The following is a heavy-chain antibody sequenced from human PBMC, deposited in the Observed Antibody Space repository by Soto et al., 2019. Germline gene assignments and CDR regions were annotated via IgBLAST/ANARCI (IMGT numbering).Heavy chain of an antibody. CDR1: GFTFSSSD. Sequence: PGGSPRLSCSASGFTFSSSDMHWVRQATGKGLEYVSAIGTAGDTYYPGSVKGRLTISRENAKNSLYLQMNSLGAGDTAVYYCARARYGGYYDYWGQGTLVTVSS. CDR2: IGTAGDT. J-gene: IGHJ4*02. CDR3: ARARYGGYYDY. D-gene: IGHD1-26*01. V-gene: IGHV3-13*01.